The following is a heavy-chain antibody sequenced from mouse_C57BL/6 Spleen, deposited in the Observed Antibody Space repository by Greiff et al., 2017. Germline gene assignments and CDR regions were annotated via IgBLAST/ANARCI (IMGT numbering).Heavy chain of an antibody. D-gene: IGHD1-1*01. Sequence: VQLQQSGAELVRPGASVTLSCKASGYTFTDYEMHWVKQTPVHGLEWIGAIDPETGGTAYNQKFKGKAILTADKSSSTAYMELRSLTSEDSAVYYCTAHYGTYYSDYWGQGTTLTVSS. CDR1: GYTFTDYE. J-gene: IGHJ2*01. CDR2: IDPETGGT. V-gene: IGHV1-15*01. CDR3: TAHYGTYYSDY.